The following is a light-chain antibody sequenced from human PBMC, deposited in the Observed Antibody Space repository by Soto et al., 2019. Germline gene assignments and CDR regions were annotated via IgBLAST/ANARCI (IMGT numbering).Light chain of an antibody. CDR2: KAS. J-gene: IGKJ1*01. Sequence: DIQMTQSPSTLSASVGDRVTITCRASQSISSWLAWYQQKPGKAPKLLIYKASSLESGVQSRFSGSGSGTEFTLTISSLQPDDFATDYCQQYNSYTWTFGQGTKVEIK. CDR1: QSISSW. CDR3: QQYNSYTWT. V-gene: IGKV1-5*03.